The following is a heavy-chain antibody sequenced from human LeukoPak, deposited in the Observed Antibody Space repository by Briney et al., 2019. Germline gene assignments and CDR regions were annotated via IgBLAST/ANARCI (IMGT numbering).Heavy chain of an antibody. CDR2: VMSGRGST. Sequence: GGSLRLSCAASGFTFSDYSISWIRQSPGKGPEWISYVMSGRGSTNYADSVKGRFTISRDNAKNSVALQLDGLRADDTAVYFCTRERRGSYYAFESWGQGTLVTVSS. D-gene: IGHD3-16*01. CDR1: GFTFSDYS. J-gene: IGHJ4*02. V-gene: IGHV3-11*05. CDR3: TRERRGSYYAFES.